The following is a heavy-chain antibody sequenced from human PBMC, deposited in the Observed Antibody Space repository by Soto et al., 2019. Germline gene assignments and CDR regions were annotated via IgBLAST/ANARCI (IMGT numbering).Heavy chain of an antibody. J-gene: IGHJ6*02. CDR3: ARRSYRDMDV. V-gene: IGHV1-18*01. CDR1: GYTFTSYG. Sequence: QVQLVQSGAEVKKPGASVKVSCKASGYTFTSYGISWVRQAPGQGLERMGWISAYNGDTNYAQNLQGRVSMTTDTYTSTGSMEVRKLRSDDTAVYYWARRSYRDMDVWGQGTTVTVSS. CDR2: ISAYNGDT. D-gene: IGHD3-10*01.